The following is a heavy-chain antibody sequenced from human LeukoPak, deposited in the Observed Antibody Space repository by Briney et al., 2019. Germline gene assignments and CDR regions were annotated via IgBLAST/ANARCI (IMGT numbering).Heavy chain of an antibody. J-gene: IGHJ4*02. CDR1: GFTFSSYA. CDR3: AKWKYSNSGIDDY. Sequence: GGSLRLSCAASGFTFSSYAMSWVRQVPGKGLEWVSVISGSGDNTYYADSVEGRFTVSRDNSKNMLYLQMNSLRAEDTAVYYCAKWKYSNSGIDDYWGQGTLVTVSS. CDR2: ISGSGDNT. V-gene: IGHV3-23*01. D-gene: IGHD6-6*01.